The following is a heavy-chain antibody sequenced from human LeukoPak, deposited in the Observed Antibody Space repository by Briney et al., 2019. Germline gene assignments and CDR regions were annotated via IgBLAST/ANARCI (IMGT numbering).Heavy chain of an antibody. Sequence: SETLSLTCTVSGGSISSYYWSWIRQPPGKGLEWIGYIYYSGSTNYNPSLKGRVTISVDTSKNQFSLKLSSVTAADTAVYYCARTGSGWYGTFDYWGQGTLVTVSS. CDR1: GGSISSYY. J-gene: IGHJ4*02. V-gene: IGHV4-59*01. D-gene: IGHD6-19*01. CDR2: IYYSGST. CDR3: ARTGSGWYGTFDY.